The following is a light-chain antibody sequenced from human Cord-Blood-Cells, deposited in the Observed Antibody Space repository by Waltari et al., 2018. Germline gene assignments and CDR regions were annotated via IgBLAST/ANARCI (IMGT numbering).Light chain of an antibody. CDR2: ECS. CDR3: CSYAGSSTVV. Sequence: QSALTQPASVSGSPGQSSTISCTGTSSDVGSYNLVSWYQQHPGKAPKLMIYECSKRPSGVSTRFSGSKSGNTASLTISGLQAEDEADYYCCSYAGSSTVVFGGGTKLTVL. J-gene: IGLJ2*01. CDR1: SSDVGSYNL. V-gene: IGLV2-23*01.